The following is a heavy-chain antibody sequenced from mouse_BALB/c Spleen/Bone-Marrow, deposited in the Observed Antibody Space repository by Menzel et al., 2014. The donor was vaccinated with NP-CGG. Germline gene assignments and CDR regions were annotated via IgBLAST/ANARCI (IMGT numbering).Heavy chain of an antibody. V-gene: IGHV5-12-2*01. D-gene: IGHD1-2*01. J-gene: IGHJ3*01. CDR2: ISNGGGST. CDR3: ARRYDYGYGPFAY. Sequence: EVMLVESGGGLVQPGGSLKLSCAASGFTFSSYTMSWVRQTPEKRLEWVAYISNGGGSTYCPDTVKGRFTISRDNAKNTLYLQMSSLKSEDTAMYYCARRYDYGYGPFAYWGQGTLVTVSA. CDR1: GFTFSSYT.